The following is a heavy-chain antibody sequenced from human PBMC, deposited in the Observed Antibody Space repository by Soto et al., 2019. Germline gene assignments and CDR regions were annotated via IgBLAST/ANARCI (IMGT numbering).Heavy chain of an antibody. CDR2: ISSGSEYI. V-gene: IGHV3-21*04. Sequence: GGSLRLSCAASGFTFSATGINWVRQAPGKGLEWVSSISSGSEYIFYGDSVKGRLTISRDNSKNTLYLQMNSLRVEDTAVYYCAKGHSDSYYYFDDWGQGALVTVSS. D-gene: IGHD3-22*01. CDR3: AKGHSDSYYYFDD. J-gene: IGHJ4*02. CDR1: GFTFSATG.